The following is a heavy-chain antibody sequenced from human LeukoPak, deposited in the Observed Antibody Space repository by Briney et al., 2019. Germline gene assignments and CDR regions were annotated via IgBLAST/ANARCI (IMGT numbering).Heavy chain of an antibody. CDR2: ISWNSGSI. V-gene: IGHV3-9*03. D-gene: IGHD3-22*01. Sequence: GGSLRLSCAASGFTFDDYAMHWVRQAPGKGLEWVSGISWNSGSIGYADSVKGRFTISRDNAKNSLYLQMNSLRAEDMALYYCAKDTRYDSSGFDYWGQGTLVTVSS. J-gene: IGHJ4*02. CDR3: AKDTRYDSSGFDY. CDR1: GFTFDDYA.